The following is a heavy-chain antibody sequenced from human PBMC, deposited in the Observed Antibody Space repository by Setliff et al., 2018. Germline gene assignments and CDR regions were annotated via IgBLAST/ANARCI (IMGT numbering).Heavy chain of an antibody. D-gene: IGHD1-7*01. CDR3: AKPQVELRWGFES. CDR2: IFGGDSST. V-gene: IGHV3-23*03. CDR1: GFTFSSYA. Sequence: LRLSCTASGFTFSSYAVSWVRQAPGKGLEWVSTIFGGDSSTYYADSVKGRFTIFRDGSKNTLFLHMTSLRAEDTAVYYCAKPQVELRWGFESWGQGTPVTVSS. J-gene: IGHJ4*02.